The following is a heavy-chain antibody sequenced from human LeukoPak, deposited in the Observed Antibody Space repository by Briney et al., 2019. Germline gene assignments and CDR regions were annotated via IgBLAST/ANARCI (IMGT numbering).Heavy chain of an antibody. V-gene: IGHV1-18*01. CDR2: ISAYNGNT. J-gene: IGHJ4*02. D-gene: IGHD4-17*01. CDR3: ARGFHYATNYFDY. Sequence: ASVKLSCKASGSTFTSCGISLVRQAPGQGLEWMGWISAYNGNTNYAQKLQGRVTMTTDTSTSTAYMELRSLRSDDTAVYYCARGFHYATNYFDYWGQGTLVTVSS. CDR1: GSTFTSCG.